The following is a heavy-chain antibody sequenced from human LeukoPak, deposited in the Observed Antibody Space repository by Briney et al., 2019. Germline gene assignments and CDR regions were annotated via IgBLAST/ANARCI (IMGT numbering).Heavy chain of an antibody. J-gene: IGHJ4*02. V-gene: IGHV1-3*01. Sequence: ASVKVSCKASGYTFTSYAMHWVRQAPGQRLEWMGWINAGNGNTKYSQKFQGRVTITRDTSASTAYMELSSLRSEDTAVYYCARSTRIVVVPAAIPPGYWGQGTLVTVSS. CDR1: GYTFTSYA. CDR2: INAGNGNT. CDR3: ARSTRIVVVPAAIPPGY. D-gene: IGHD2-2*01.